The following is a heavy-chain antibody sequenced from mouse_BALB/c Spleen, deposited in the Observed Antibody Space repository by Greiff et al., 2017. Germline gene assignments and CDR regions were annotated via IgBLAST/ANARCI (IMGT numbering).Heavy chain of an antibody. Sequence: QVQLQQPGAELVKPGASVKLSCKASGYTFTSYYMYWVKQRPGQGLEWIGGINPSNGGTNFNEKFKSKATLTVDKSSSTAYMQLSSLTSEDSAVYYCTRKWIYYDYDWFAYWGQGTLVTVSA. D-gene: IGHD2-4*01. J-gene: IGHJ3*01. CDR2: INPSNGGT. CDR3: TRKWIYYDYDWFAY. CDR1: GYTFTSYY. V-gene: IGHV1S81*02.